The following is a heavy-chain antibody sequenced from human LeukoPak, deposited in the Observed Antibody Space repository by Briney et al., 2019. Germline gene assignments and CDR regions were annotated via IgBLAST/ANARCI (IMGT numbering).Heavy chain of an antibody. J-gene: IGHJ3*02. D-gene: IGHD2-2*01. Sequence: RASETLSLTCTVSGYSISSSVYYWRWIRRPPGRGLEWIAYLSHSGSSDSNPSLTSRVTTLVDTSKNQFSLKLTSVTAADTAVYYCARARYANAWYAFDIWGHGTMVTVSS. CDR2: LSHSGSS. CDR3: ARARYANAWYAFDI. CDR1: GYSISSSVYY. V-gene: IGHV4-61*08.